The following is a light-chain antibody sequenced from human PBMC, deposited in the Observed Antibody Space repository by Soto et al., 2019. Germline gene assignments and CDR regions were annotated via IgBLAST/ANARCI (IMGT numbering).Light chain of an antibody. CDR2: DAS. J-gene: IGKJ1*01. CDR1: QSISTC. CDR3: QQYKSYTPRT. Sequence: DIQMTQSPSTLSASVGDRVAITCRASQSISTCLAWFQQKPGKAPKLLICDASTLHSGFPSRFSGSGSGTEFTLTIGSLQPDYFATYYCQQYKSYTPRTFGQGTKVDIK. V-gene: IGKV1-5*01.